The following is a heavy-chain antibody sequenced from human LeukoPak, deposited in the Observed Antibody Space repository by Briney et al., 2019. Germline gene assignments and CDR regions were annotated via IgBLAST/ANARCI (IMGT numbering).Heavy chain of an antibody. V-gene: IGHV1-69*05. CDR1: GGTFSSYA. Sequence: SVKVSCKASGGTFSSYAISWVRQAPGQGLEWMGGIIPIFGTANYAQKFQGRVTMTTDTSTSTAYMELRSLRSDYTAVYYCARDRPINYWGQGTLVTVSS. CDR3: ARDRPINY. CDR2: IIPIFGTA. J-gene: IGHJ4*02.